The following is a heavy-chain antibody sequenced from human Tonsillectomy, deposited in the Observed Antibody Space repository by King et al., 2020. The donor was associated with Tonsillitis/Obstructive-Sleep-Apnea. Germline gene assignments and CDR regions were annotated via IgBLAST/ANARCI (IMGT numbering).Heavy chain of an antibody. V-gene: IGHV3-15*07. Sequence: QLVQSGGGLVKPGGSLRLSCAASGFTFSNAWMNWVRQAPGKGLEWVGRIKSKTDGGTTDYAAPVKGRFTIPRDDSKNTLYLQMNSLKTEDTAVYYCTTALGITMIVVVTTEDYWGQGTLVTVSS. CDR3: TTALGITMIVVVTTEDY. D-gene: IGHD3-22*01. J-gene: IGHJ4*02. CDR1: GFTFSNAW. CDR2: IKSKTDGGTT.